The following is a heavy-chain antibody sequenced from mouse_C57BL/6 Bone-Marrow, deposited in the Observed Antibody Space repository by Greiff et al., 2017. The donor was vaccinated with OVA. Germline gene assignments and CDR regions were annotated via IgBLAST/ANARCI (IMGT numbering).Heavy chain of an antibody. CDR2: IDPEDGDT. D-gene: IGHD2-5*01. V-gene: IGHV14-1*01. Sequence: EVQLQQSGAELVRPGASVKLSCTASGFNIKDYYMHWVKQRPEQGLEWIGRIDPEDGDTEYDPKFQGKATMTADTSSNTAYLQLSSLTSEDTAVYYCTMAYYSKEFAYWGQGTLVTVSA. J-gene: IGHJ3*01. CDR1: GFNIKDYY. CDR3: TMAYYSKEFAY.